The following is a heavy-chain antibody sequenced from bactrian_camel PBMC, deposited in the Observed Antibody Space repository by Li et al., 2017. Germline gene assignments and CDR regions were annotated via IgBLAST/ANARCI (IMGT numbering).Heavy chain of an antibody. Sequence: VQLVESGGGSVQSGGSLRLSCAASGYTHSTYCMGWFRQVAGKQREGVAVWQMDFRLATYADPVKGRFVIARDNTKNMVYLQMNSLKSEDTALYYCAKSGHSGAWLEFNYWGQGTQVTVS. CDR3: AKSGHSGAWLEFNY. J-gene: IGHJ4*01. D-gene: IGHD2*01. CDR1: GYTHSTYC. V-gene: IGHV3S1*01. CDR2: WQMDFRLA.